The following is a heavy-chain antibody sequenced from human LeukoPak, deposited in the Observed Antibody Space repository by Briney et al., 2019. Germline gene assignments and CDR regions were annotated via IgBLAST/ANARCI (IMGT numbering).Heavy chain of an antibody. J-gene: IGHJ4*02. CDR1: GFTFSSYA. V-gene: IGHV3-30-3*01. Sequence: GGSLRLSCAAPGFTFSSYAMHWVRQAPGKGLEWVAVISYDGSNKYYADSVKGRFTISRDNSKNTLYLQMNSLRAEDTAVYYCASPPQYSSGSTIHDYWGQGTLVTVSS. D-gene: IGHD6-19*01. CDR2: ISYDGSNK. CDR3: ASPPQYSSGSTIHDY.